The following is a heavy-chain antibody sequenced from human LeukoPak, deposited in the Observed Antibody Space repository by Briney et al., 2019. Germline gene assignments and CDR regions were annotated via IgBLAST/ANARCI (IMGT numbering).Heavy chain of an antibody. CDR3: ASPKVLEPSTNLSR. D-gene: IGHD1-1*01. CDR2: IYSSGTA. Sequence: SETLSLTCTVSGGSLSSSSYYWGWIRQPPGKGLEWFGSIYSSGTAYYNPPLKSRVTISVDTSKNQFSLKLSSLPAADTGVYYCASPKVLEPSTNLSRWGQGTLVTVSS. V-gene: IGHV4-39*01. J-gene: IGHJ4*02. CDR1: GGSLSSSSYY.